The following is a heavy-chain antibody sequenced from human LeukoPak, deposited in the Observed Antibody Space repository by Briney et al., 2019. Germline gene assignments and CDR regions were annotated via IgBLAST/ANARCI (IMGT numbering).Heavy chain of an antibody. V-gene: IGHV3-21*01. CDR2: ISSGTSYI. Sequence: GGSLRLSCAASGFTFSSYRMNWVRQTPGKGLEWVSSISSGTSYIYYADSVKGRFTVSRDNAKNSLYLQMNSLRVEDTAVYYCARGADDYGDYENAFDIWGQGTMVTVSS. J-gene: IGHJ3*02. CDR3: ARGADDYGDYENAFDI. CDR1: GFTFSSYR. D-gene: IGHD4-17*01.